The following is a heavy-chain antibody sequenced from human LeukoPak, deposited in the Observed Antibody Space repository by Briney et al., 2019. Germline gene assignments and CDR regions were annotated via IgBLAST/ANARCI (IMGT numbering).Heavy chain of an antibody. D-gene: IGHD3-22*01. CDR1: GFTFSSYG. V-gene: IGHV3-33*01. Sequence: PGGSLRLSCAASGFTFSSYGMHGVRQARGKGVEGGAVIWYDGSNKYYAASVKRRFTISIDNSKNTLYLQMNILRAEDTAVYYCARGPYYDSSGYWFDPWGQGTLVTVSS. CDR2: IWYDGSNK. J-gene: IGHJ5*02. CDR3: ARGPYYDSSGYWFDP.